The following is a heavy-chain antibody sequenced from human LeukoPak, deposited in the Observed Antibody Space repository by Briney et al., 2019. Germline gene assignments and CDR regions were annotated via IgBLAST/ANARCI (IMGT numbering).Heavy chain of an antibody. CDR2: ISAYNGNT. D-gene: IGHD2-2*02. Sequence: GASVKVSCKASGYTFTSYGMSWVRQAPGQGLEWMGWISAYNGNTNYAQKLQGRVTMTTDTSTSTAYTELRSLRSDDTAVYYCARVNRCSSTSCYTGDFDYWGQGTLVTVSS. J-gene: IGHJ4*02. CDR1: GYTFTSYG. V-gene: IGHV1-18*01. CDR3: ARVNRCSSTSCYTGDFDY.